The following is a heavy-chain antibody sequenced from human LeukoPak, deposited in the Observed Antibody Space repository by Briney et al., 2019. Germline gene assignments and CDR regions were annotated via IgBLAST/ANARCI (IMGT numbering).Heavy chain of an antibody. D-gene: IGHD3-22*01. CDR1: GGSFSGYY. V-gene: IGHV4-34*01. J-gene: IGHJ4*02. Sequence: SETLSLTCAVYGGSFSGYYWSWIRQPPGKGLEWIGEINHSGSTNYNPSLKSRVTISVDTSKNQFSLKLSSVTAADTAVYYCARAGASFSYYYDSSGYFLHWGQGTLVTVSS. CDR3: ARAGASFSYYYDSSGYFLH. CDR2: INHSGST.